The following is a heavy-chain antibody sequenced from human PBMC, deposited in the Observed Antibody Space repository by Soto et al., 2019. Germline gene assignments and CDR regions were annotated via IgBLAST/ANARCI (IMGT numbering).Heavy chain of an antibody. D-gene: IGHD3-10*01. V-gene: IGHV4-31*03. Sequence: QVQLQESGPGLVKPSQTLSLTCTVSGGSISSGGYYWSWIRQHRGKGLEWIGYIYYSGSTYYNPSLKSRVTISVDTSKNQFSLKLSSVTAADTAVYYCARDKAQPFARFGENWFDPWGQGTLVTVSS. CDR2: IYYSGST. CDR1: GGSISSGGYY. CDR3: ARDKAQPFARFGENWFDP. J-gene: IGHJ5*02.